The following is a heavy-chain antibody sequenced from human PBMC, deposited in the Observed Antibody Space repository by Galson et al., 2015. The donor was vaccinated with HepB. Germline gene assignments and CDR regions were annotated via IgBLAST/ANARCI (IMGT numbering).Heavy chain of an antibody. Sequence: SLRLSCAASGFTFSSYAMHWVRQAPGKGLEYVSAISGNGDSTYYADSVKGRFTISRDNSNNTLYLQMSSLRAEDTAVYYCVIVPRNWLQYYFFSMNLWGQGTTVTVSS. J-gene: IGHJ6*02. D-gene: IGHD5-24*01. CDR3: VIVPRNWLQYYFFSMNL. V-gene: IGHV3-64D*06. CDR2: ISGNGDST. CDR1: GFTFSSYA.